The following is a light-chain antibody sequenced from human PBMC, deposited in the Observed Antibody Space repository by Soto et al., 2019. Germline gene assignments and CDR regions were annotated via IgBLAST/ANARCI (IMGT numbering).Light chain of an antibody. CDR1: STDVASYNF. Sequence: QSVLTQPASVSGSPGQSITISCTGTSTDVASYNFVSWYQQHPGKAPRLVIFEGTKRPSGVSNRFSGSKSGNPASLTISGLQTEDEADYFCYSYTPSSTVVFGTGTKVTVL. CDR3: YSYTPSSTVV. CDR2: EGT. V-gene: IGLV2-23*01. J-gene: IGLJ1*01.